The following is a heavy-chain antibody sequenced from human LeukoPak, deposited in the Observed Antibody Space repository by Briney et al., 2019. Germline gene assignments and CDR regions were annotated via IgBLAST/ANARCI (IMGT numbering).Heavy chain of an antibody. CDR3: AKDLITYSSSWYGGDY. CDR2: IYGGGST. CDR1: GFTVSSNY. Sequence: GGSLRLSCAASGFTVSSNYMSWVRQAPGKGLEWVSVIYGGGSTYYADSVKGRFTISRDNSKNTLYLQMNSLRAEDTAVYYCAKDLITYSSSWYGGDYWGQGTLVTVSS. J-gene: IGHJ4*02. V-gene: IGHV3-53*01. D-gene: IGHD6-13*01.